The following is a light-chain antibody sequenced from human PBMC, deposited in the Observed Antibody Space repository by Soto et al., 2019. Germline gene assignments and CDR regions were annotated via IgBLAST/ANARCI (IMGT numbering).Light chain of an antibody. V-gene: IGLV1-47*02. J-gene: IGLJ3*02. CDR1: SSNIGSNY. CDR3: ATWDGSRSSWV. CDR2: NNN. Sequence: QSVLTQPPSASETPGQRVPISCSGSSSNIGSNYVYWYQQLPGTAPKLLIYNNNQRPSGVPDRFSGSKSGTSASRVTSGLQTEDDADYYCATWDGSRSSWVFGGGTKVTVL.